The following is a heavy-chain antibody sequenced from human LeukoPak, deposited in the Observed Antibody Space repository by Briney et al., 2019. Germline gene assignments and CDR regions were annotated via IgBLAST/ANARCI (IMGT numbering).Heavy chain of an antibody. CDR2: LSGSGGST. CDR1: GFTFSSYA. D-gene: IGHD5-18*01. CDR3: AKARSYSYGVGYFDY. V-gene: IGHV3-23*01. Sequence: GVSLRLSCAASGFTFSSYAMSWVRQAPGKALEGVSALSGSGGSTYYADPVKGRFTISRDNSKNTLYLQMNSLRAEDTAVYYCAKARSYSYGVGYFDYWGQGTLVTVSS. J-gene: IGHJ4*02.